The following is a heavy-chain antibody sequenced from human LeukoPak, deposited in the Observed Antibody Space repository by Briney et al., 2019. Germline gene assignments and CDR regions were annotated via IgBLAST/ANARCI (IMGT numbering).Heavy chain of an antibody. CDR2: IIPILGIA. Sequence: ASVKVSCKASGGTFSSYAISWVRQAPGQGLEWMGSIIPILGIANYAQKFQGRVTITADKSTSTAYMELSSLRSEDTAVYYCARETFDLDSSGYYPYYFDYWGQGTLVTVSS. CDR1: GGTFSSYA. D-gene: IGHD3-22*01. J-gene: IGHJ4*02. V-gene: IGHV1-69*04. CDR3: ARETFDLDSSGYYPYYFDY.